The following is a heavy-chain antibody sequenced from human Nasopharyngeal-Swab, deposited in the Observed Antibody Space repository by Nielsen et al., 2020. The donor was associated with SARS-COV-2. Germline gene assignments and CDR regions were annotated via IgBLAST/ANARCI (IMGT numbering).Heavy chain of an antibody. CDR3: ARVNNGGGIVPASYSFFMDV. D-gene: IGHD2-2*01. V-gene: IGHV4-34*01. CDR1: GASFSGYY. J-gene: IGHJ6*03. Sequence: GSLRLSFGLNGASFSGYYWGWIRQPPGQGLEWIGDITRSGNTNYNPPLKTRVTISMATSKYEFSLKLTSVTAADTAIYFCARVNNGGGIVPASYSFFMDVWGKGTSVAVSS. CDR2: ITRSGNT.